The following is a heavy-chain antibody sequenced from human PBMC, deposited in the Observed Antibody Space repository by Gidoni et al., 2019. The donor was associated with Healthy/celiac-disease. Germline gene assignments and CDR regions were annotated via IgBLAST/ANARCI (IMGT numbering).Heavy chain of an antibody. V-gene: IGHV3-23*01. CDR2: ISGSGGST. CDR3: AKDSGTYYHYRGEVRGAFDI. Sequence: EVQLLESGGGLVQPGGSLRLSCAASGFTFSSYAMSWVRQAPGKGLEWVSAISGSGGSTYYADSVKGRFTISRDNSKNTLYLQMNSLRAEDTAVYYCAKDSGTYYHYRGEVRGAFDIWGQGTMVTVSS. CDR1: GFTFSSYA. D-gene: IGHD3-10*01. J-gene: IGHJ3*02.